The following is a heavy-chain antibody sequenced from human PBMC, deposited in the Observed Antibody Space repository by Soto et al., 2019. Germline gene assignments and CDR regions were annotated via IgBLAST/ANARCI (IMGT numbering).Heavy chain of an antibody. V-gene: IGHV1-2*02. D-gene: IGHD3-10*01. CDR2: INPNSGGT. Sequence: QVQLVQSGAEVKKPGASVKVSCKASGYTFTGYYMHWVRQAPGQGLEWMGWINPNSGGTNYAQKFQGRVTMTRDTSISTAYMELSRLRSDDTAVYYCARRIHYYYGSGSYRSGMDVWGQGTTVTVSS. CDR3: ARRIHYYYGSGSYRSGMDV. J-gene: IGHJ6*02. CDR1: GYTFTGYY.